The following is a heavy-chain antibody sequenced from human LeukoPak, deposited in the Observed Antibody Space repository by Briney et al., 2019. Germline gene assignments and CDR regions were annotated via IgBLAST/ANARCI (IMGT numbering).Heavy chain of an antibody. CDR3: ARERVDIVVVPAATPYYYYYYMDV. Sequence: SETLSLTCTVSGGSISSYYWSWIRQPAGKGLEWIGRIYTSGSTNYNPSLKSRVTMSVDTSKNQFSLKLSSVTAADTAAYYCARERVDIVVVPAATPYYYYYYMDVWGKGTTVTVSS. CDR2: IYTSGST. J-gene: IGHJ6*03. CDR1: GGSISSYY. D-gene: IGHD2-2*03. V-gene: IGHV4-4*07.